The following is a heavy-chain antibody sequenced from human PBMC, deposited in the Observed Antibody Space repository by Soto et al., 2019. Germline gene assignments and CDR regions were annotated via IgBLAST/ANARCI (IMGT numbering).Heavy chain of an antibody. CDR3: AASPGGSGSYFIDY. V-gene: IGHV1-8*01. J-gene: IGHJ4*02. Sequence: ASVKVSCKASGYTFTSYDINWVRQATGQGLEWMGWMNPNSGNTGYAQKFQGRVTMTRNTSISTAYMELSSLRSEDTAVYYCAASPGGSGSYFIDYWGQGTLVTVSS. CDR1: GYTFTSYD. CDR2: MNPNSGNT. D-gene: IGHD3-10*01.